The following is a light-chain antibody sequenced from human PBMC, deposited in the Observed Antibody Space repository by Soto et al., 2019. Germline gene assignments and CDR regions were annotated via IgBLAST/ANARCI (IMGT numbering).Light chain of an antibody. CDR2: GAS. J-gene: IGKJ1*01. Sequence: RGNIANQSCRASQSVSSSYLAWYQQKPGQAPRLLIYGASSRATGIPDRFSGSGSGTDFTLTISTQQPEEFPPYSCQTAFRLWRFGYQTMVDIK. CDR1: QSVSSSY. V-gene: IGKV3-20*01. CDR3: QTAFRLWR.